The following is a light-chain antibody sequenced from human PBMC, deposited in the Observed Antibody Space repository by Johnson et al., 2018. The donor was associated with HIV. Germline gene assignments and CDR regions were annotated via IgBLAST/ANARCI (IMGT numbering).Light chain of an antibody. CDR1: RSSIGNNY. J-gene: IGLJ1*01. CDR2: ENN. Sequence: QSVLTQPPSVSAAPGQKVTISCSGGRSSIGNNYVSWYQQLPGTGPKLLIYENNKRPSGIPDRFSGSKSGTSATLGITGLQTGDEADYYCGTWDSSLSAFYVVGTGTKVTVL. CDR3: GTWDSSLSAFYV. V-gene: IGLV1-51*02.